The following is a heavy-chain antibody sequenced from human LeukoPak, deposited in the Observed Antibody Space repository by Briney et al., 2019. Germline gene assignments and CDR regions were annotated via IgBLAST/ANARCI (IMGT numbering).Heavy chain of an antibody. CDR2: VSYDGTTY. V-gene: IGHV3-30*14. J-gene: IGHJ4*02. CDR3: AAVGPTVKLGPFEY. D-gene: IGHD4-17*01. Sequence: PGRSLRLSCAASGFTFSAYAMHWVRQAPGKGLEWVAVVSYDGTTYYYADSVIGRCRISRDNSKATVFLQMNSLRVEDTAIYYCAAVGPTVKLGPFEYWGQGTLVTVSS. CDR1: GFTFSAYA.